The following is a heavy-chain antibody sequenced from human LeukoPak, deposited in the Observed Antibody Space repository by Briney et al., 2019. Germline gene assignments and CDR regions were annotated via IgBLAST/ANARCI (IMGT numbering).Heavy chain of an antibody. CDR1: GFSFNTYG. D-gene: IGHD3-16*01. CDR2: ISGSGGST. V-gene: IGHV3-23*01. Sequence: GGSLRLSCAASGFSFNTYGMSWVRQAPGKGLEWVSAISGSGGSTYYADSVKGRFTISRDNSKNTLYLQMNSLRAEDTAVYYCARSRGGPWGQGTLVTVSS. J-gene: IGHJ5*02. CDR3: ARSRGGP.